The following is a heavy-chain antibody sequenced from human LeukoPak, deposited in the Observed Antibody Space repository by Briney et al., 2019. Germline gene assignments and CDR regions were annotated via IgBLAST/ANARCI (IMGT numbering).Heavy chain of an antibody. CDR3: ARDHAVYDFWTNLDAFDI. D-gene: IGHD3-3*01. Sequence: ASVKVSCKVSGYTLTELSMHWVRQAPGKGLEWMGGFDPEDGETIYAQKFQGRVTMTEDTSTDTAYMELSSLRSEDTAVYYCARDHAVYDFWTNLDAFDIWGQGTMVTVSS. CDR2: FDPEDGET. V-gene: IGHV1-24*01. J-gene: IGHJ3*02. CDR1: GYTLTELS.